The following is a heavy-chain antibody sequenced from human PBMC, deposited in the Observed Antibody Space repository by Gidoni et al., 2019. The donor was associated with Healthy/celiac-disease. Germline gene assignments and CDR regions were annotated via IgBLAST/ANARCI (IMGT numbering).Heavy chain of an antibody. CDR3: AKDGDYYYDSSGYYPFCDY. J-gene: IGHJ4*02. CDR2: LSYDGSNK. CDR1: GFTFSSYG. V-gene: IGHV3-30*18. Sequence: QVQLVESGGGVVQPGRSLRLSGAASGFTFSSYGRPWVRQAPGKGLEWVAVLSYDGSNKYYAVSVKGRFTISRDNSKNTLYLQMNSLRAEDTAVYYCAKDGDYYYDSSGYYPFCDYWGQGTLVTVSS. D-gene: IGHD3-22*01.